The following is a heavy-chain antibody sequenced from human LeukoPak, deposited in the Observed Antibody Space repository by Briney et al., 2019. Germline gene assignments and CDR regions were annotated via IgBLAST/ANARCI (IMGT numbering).Heavy chain of an antibody. CDR2: IIPIFGTA. J-gene: IGHJ4*02. CDR1: GYTFSSYA. Sequence: ASVKVSCKASGYTFSSYAISWVRQAPGQGLEWMGGIIPIFGTANYAQKFQGRVTITADESTSTAYMELSSLRSEDTAVYYCARGMLSGYSYGYYFDYWGQGTLVTVSS. V-gene: IGHV1-69*13. D-gene: IGHD5-18*01. CDR3: ARGMLSGYSYGYYFDY.